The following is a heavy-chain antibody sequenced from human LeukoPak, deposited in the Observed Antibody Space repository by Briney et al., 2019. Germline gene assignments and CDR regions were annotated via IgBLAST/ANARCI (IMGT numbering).Heavy chain of an antibody. CDR3: ARPVAGSGWYDWYFDL. CDR2: IYYSGST. J-gene: IGHJ2*01. D-gene: IGHD6-19*01. Sequence: PSETLSLTCTVSGGSISSYYWSWIRQPPGKGLEWIGYIYYSGSTNYNPSLKSRVTISVDTSKNQFSLKLSSVTAADTAVYYCARPVAGSGWYDWYFDLWGRGTLVTASS. CDR1: GGSISSYY. V-gene: IGHV4-59*01.